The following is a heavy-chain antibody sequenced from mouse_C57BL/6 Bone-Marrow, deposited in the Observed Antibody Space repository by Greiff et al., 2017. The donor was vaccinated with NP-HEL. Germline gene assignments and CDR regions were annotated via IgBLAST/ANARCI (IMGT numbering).Heavy chain of an antibody. V-gene: IGHV1-52*01. CDR1: GYTFTSYW. J-gene: IGHJ3*01. Sequence: QVQLQQPGAELVRPGSSVQLSCKASGYTFTSYWLPCVKQRPIPGLEWIGNIDPSDSETHYNQKFKDKATLTVDKSSSTAYMQRSSLTAEESAVYYCARQEVGGMAWFAYWGQGTLVTVSA. CDR3: ARQEVGGMAWFAY. CDR2: IDPSDSET. D-gene: IGHD1-1*02.